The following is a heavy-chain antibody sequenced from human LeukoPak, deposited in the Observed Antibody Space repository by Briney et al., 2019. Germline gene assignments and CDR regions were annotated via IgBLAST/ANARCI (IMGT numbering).Heavy chain of an antibody. Sequence: GGSLRLSCAASGFTFTNYALTWVRQAPGKGLQWVSAISGSGGSTYYADPVKGRFTVSRDNSKNTLYLQMNSLRAEDTAVYYCANLYGSGSSTPTFDSWGQGTLVTVSS. CDR3: ANLYGSGSSTPTFDS. D-gene: IGHD3-10*01. V-gene: IGHV3-23*01. CDR1: GFTFTNYA. J-gene: IGHJ4*02. CDR2: ISGSGGST.